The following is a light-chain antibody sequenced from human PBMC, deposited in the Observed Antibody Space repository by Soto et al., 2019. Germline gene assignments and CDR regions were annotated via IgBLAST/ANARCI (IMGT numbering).Light chain of an antibody. CDR1: SSDIGAYNF. J-gene: IGLJ1*01. Sequence: QSVLTQPASVSGSPGQSITISCTGTSSDIGAYNFVSWYQQHPGKAPKLMLYEVSKRPSGVPDRFSGSKSGNTASLTVSGLQAEDEADYYCSSYAGSNNYVFGTGTKVTVL. CDR2: EVS. CDR3: SSYAGSNNYV. V-gene: IGLV2-8*01.